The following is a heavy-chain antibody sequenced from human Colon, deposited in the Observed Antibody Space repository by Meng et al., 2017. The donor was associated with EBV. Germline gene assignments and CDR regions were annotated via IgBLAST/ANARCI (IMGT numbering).Heavy chain of an antibody. Sequence: EPGPGLGNPSKPLPLACTVACASVASCRYYWSWFRQPPGKVLGWIAYIYYIGGTNYIPSLKSRLTISLDTSKNQFSLSLRSVTAADTAVYYCARVSGRSFDPWGQGTLVTVSS. CDR1: CASVASCRYY. D-gene: IGHD3-10*01. CDR2: IYYIGGT. J-gene: IGHJ5*02. CDR3: ARVSGRSFDP. V-gene: IGHV4-61*01.